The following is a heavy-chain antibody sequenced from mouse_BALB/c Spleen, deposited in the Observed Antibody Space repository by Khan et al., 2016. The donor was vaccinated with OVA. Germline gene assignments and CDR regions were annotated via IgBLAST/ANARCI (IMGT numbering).Heavy chain of an antibody. CDR3: TRGGGYYGNPYAIDF. Sequence: EVKLVESGGGLVKPGGSLKLSCAASGFTFSSYTMSWVRQTPEKRLEWVATISRGGTYTYYVDSVEGRFTLSSDTSKNTMYLEMTRRKSEDTAIYYCTRGGGYYGNPYAIDFWGQGTSVTVSS. V-gene: IGHV5-6-4*01. J-gene: IGHJ4*01. CDR2: ISRGGTYT. D-gene: IGHD2-1*01. CDR1: GFTFSSYT.